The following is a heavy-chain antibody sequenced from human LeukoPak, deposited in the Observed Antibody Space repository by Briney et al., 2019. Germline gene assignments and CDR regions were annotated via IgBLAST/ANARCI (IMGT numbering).Heavy chain of an antibody. J-gene: IGHJ4*02. CDR3: ARHGPTSYYFDY. Sequence: SETLSLTCTVSGDSIRSSYWSWIRQPPGKGLEWIGYIYYSGSTNYNPSLDSRVTISVDTSKIQLSLKLTSVTAADTAVHYCARHGPTSYYFDYWGQGTLVTVYS. D-gene: IGHD6-6*01. CDR1: GDSIRSSY. CDR2: IYYSGST. V-gene: IGHV4-59*08.